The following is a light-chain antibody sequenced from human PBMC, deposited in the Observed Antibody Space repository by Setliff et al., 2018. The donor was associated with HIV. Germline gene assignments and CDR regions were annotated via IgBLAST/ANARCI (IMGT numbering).Light chain of an antibody. Sequence: QSALTQPPSASGSPGQSLTISCTGTSSDVGGYNYVSWYQQHPGKAPKLMIYEVSKRPSGVPDRFSGSKSGNTASLTVSGLQAEDEADYYCTSYAGSNNLGVFGTGTKVT. CDR2: EVS. V-gene: IGLV2-8*01. CDR3: TSYAGSNNLGV. J-gene: IGLJ1*01. CDR1: SSDVGGYNY.